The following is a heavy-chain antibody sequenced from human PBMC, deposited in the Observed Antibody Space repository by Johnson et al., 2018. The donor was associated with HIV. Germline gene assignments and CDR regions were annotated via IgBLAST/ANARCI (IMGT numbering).Heavy chain of an antibody. CDR3: AKDRGEYSSLHDAFDI. Sequence: VQLVESGGVVERPGGSLRLSCAASGFTFDDYDMSWVRQAPGKGLEWVSAIGTAGDTYYPGSVKGRFTISRENAKNSLYLQMNSLRAEDTALYYCAKDRGEYSSLHDAFDIWGQGTMVTVSS. V-gene: IGHV3-20*04. D-gene: IGHD6-6*01. J-gene: IGHJ3*02. CDR1: GFTFDDYD. CDR2: IGTAGDT.